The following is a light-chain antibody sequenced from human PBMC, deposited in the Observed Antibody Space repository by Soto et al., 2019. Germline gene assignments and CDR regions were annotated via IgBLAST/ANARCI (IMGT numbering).Light chain of an antibody. Sequence: EIVLTQSPATLSLSPGDRATLSCRASQSVSSYLAWYPQKPGQAPRVFIYGASTRATGIPDRFSGSGSGTDFTLTISRLEPEDFAVYYCQQQGRSWITFGQGTRLEI. CDR1: QSVSSY. J-gene: IGKJ5*01. V-gene: IGKV3-20*01. CDR3: QQQGRSWIT. CDR2: GAS.